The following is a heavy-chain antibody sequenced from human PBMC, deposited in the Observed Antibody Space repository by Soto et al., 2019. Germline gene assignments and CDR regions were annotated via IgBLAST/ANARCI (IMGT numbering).Heavy chain of an antibody. D-gene: IGHD3-22*01. J-gene: IGHJ4*02. CDR3: ARSAFDTSGYYLDY. CDR2: IWYDGSNK. V-gene: IGHV3-33*01. Sequence: QVQLVESGGGVVQPGRSLRLSCAASGFTFSSSGMHWVHQAPGKGLEWVAVIWYDGSNKYYADSVKGRFTISRDTSKNTLYLQMNSLRAEDSAVYYCARSAFDTSGYYLDYWGQGTLVTVSS. CDR1: GFTFSSSG.